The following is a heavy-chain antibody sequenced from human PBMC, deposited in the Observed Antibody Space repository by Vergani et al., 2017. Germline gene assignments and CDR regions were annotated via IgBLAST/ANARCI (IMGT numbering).Heavy chain of an antibody. V-gene: IGHV4-61*08. Sequence: QVQLQESGPGLVKPSQTLSLTCTVSGGSISSGGYYWSWIRQPPGEGLEWIGYINYSGSTNYNPSLKSRVTISVDTSKNQFALKLSSVTAADTAVYYCARVQEYRRTSYGDYLPLHCAFDLWGRGTLVTVSS. CDR2: INYSGST. CDR3: ARVQEYRRTSYGDYLPLHCAFDL. CDR1: GGSISSGGYY. D-gene: IGHD4-17*01. J-gene: IGHJ2*01.